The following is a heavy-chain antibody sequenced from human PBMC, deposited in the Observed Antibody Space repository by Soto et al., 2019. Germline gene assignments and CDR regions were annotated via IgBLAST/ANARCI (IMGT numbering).Heavy chain of an antibody. CDR1: GGSVSSGSYY. CDR3: ARDVYYDSSGYYCVVAFDI. Sequence: PSETLSLTCTVSGGSVSSGSYYWSWIRQPPGKGLEWIGYIYYSGSTNYNPSLKSRVTISVDTSKNQFSLKLSSVTAADTAVYYCARDVYYDSSGYYCVVAFDIWGQGTMVTVSS. J-gene: IGHJ3*02. D-gene: IGHD3-22*01. V-gene: IGHV4-61*01. CDR2: IYYSGST.